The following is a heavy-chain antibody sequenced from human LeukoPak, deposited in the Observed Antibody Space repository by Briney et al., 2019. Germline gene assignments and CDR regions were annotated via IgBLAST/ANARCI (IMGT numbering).Heavy chain of an antibody. CDR2: ISSSGSTI. V-gene: IGHV3-48*03. CDR3: ARDRQWLARGDY. J-gene: IGHJ4*02. D-gene: IGHD6-19*01. CDR1: GFTFSSYE. Sequence: PGGSLRLSCAASGFTFSSYEMNWVRQAPGKELEWVSYISSSGSTIYYADSVKGRFTISRDNAKNSLYLQMNSLRAEDTAVYYCARDRQWLARGDYWGQGTLVTVSS.